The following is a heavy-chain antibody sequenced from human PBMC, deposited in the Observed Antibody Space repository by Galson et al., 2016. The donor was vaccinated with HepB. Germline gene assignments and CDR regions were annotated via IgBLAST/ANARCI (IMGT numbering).Heavy chain of an antibody. J-gene: IGHJ5*02. Sequence: SLRLSCAASGFTFSSYAMSWVRQAPGKGLEWVSGFSGSGGRIYYADSVKGRFTISRDNSRDTLYLQMDRLRAADTAVYYCAKERGWYGGPNYGSWGQGTLVTVSS. CDR1: GFTFSSYA. CDR2: FSGSGGRI. CDR3: AKERGWYGGPNYGS. V-gene: IGHV3-23*01. D-gene: IGHD2-15*01.